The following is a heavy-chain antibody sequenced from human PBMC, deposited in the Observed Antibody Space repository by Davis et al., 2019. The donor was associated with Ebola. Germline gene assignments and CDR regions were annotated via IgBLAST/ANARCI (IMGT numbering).Heavy chain of an antibody. J-gene: IGHJ6*02. CDR3: ARLGGIVVVPAAIKHYYGMDV. CDR1: GGSISSSY. CDR2: IYYSGST. V-gene: IGHV4-59*01. D-gene: IGHD2-2*02. Sequence: SETLSLTCTVPGGSISSSYWSWIRQPPGKGLEWIGYIYYSGSTNYNPSLKSRVTILLDTSKNQFSLKLSSVTAADTAVYYCARLGGIVVVPAAIKHYYGMDVWGQGTTVTVSS.